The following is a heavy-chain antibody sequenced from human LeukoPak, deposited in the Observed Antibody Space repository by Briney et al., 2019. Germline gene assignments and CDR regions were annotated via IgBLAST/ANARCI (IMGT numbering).Heavy chain of an antibody. V-gene: IGHV1-2*02. Sequence: GASVKVSCKASGYTFTGYYMHWVRQAPGQGLEWMGWINPNSGGTNYAQKFQGRVTMTRDTSISTAYMELSRLRSDDTAVYYCAREHYSSGWYVLDFDYWGQGTLVTVSS. CDR2: INPNSGGT. J-gene: IGHJ4*02. D-gene: IGHD6-19*01. CDR3: AREHYSSGWYVLDFDY. CDR1: GYTFTGYY.